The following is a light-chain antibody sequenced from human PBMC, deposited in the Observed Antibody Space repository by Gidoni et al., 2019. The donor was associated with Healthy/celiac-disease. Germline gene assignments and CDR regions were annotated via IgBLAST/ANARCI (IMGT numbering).Light chain of an antibody. Sequence: DIQSPQPPSFLSASVVDRVTITCRASQGISSYLAWYQQKPGKAPKRLIYAASTLQSGVPSRFSGSGSGTEFTLTISSLQPEDFATYYCQQLNGYPITFXPXTKVDIK. J-gene: IGKJ3*01. CDR2: AAS. V-gene: IGKV1-9*01. CDR3: QQLNGYPIT. CDR1: QGISSY.